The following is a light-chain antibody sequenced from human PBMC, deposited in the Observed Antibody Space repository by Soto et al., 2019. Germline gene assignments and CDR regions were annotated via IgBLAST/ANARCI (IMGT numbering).Light chain of an antibody. Sequence: EIVMTQSPATLSVSPGERATLSCRASQSVSTNLAWYQQRPGQAPRLLIYDVSTGATGIPARFSGRRSGTEFTLTISSLQSEDFGVYYCQQYNSWPQTFGQGTKVDIK. J-gene: IGKJ1*01. CDR2: DVS. CDR1: QSVSTN. CDR3: QQYNSWPQT. V-gene: IGKV3-15*01.